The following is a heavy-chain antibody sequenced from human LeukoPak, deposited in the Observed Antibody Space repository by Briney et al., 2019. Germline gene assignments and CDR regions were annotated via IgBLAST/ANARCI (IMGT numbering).Heavy chain of an antibody. Sequence: ASVKVSCKASGYTITSYDINWVRQATGQGLEWMGWMNPNSGNTGYAQKFQGRVTMTRNTSISTAYMELSSLRSEDTAVYYCARDDPYYWGSVWFDPWGQGTLVTVSS. D-gene: IGHD3-22*01. CDR3: ARDDPYYWGSVWFDP. V-gene: IGHV1-8*01. CDR2: MNPNSGNT. J-gene: IGHJ5*02. CDR1: GYTITSYD.